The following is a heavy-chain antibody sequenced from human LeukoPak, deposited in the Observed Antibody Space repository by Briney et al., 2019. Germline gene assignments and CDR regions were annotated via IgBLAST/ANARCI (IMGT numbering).Heavy chain of an antibody. CDR1: GGSFGGYY. CDR3: ARSPRGYSTRGGDY. D-gene: IGHD5-18*01. V-gene: IGHV4-34*01. Sequence: SETLSLTCAVYGGSFGGYYWSWIRQPPGKGLEWIGEINHSGSTNYNPSLKSRVTISVDTSKNQFSLKLSSVTAADTAVYYCARSPRGYSTRGGDYWGQGTLVTVSS. J-gene: IGHJ4*02. CDR2: INHSGST.